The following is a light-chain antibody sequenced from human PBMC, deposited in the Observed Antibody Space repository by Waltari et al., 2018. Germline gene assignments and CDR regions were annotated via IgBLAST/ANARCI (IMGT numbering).Light chain of an antibody. V-gene: IGLV1-40*01. CDR1: ISDIGAGFD. J-gene: IGLJ2*01. CDR3: QSYDSSLRGVV. CDR2: ANR. Sequence: QSALTQPPSVSGAPGQTVTISCTGGISDIGAGFDVPGYQQVPGTAPKPLIYANRRRPAGVPEGFSGSKSGNSASLAITGLQAEDEADYYCQSYDSSLRGVVFGGGTKLTVL.